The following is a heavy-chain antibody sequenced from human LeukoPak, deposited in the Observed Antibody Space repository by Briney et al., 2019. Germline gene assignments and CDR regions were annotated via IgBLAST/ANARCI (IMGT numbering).Heavy chain of an antibody. CDR2: IWYDGSNK. Sequence: GRSLRLSCAASGFTFSSYGMHWVRQTPGKGPEWVAVIWYDGSNKYYADSVKGRFTISRDDSKNTLYLQVNSLRAEDTAVYYCATDISLAGPGYWGQGTLVTVSS. J-gene: IGHJ4*02. V-gene: IGHV3-33*01. CDR1: GFTFSSYG. D-gene: IGHD6-19*01. CDR3: ATDISLAGPGY.